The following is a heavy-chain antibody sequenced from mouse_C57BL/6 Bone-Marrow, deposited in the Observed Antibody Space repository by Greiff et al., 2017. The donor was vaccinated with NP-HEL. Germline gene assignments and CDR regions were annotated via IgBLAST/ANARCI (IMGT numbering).Heavy chain of an antibody. Sequence: EVKLVESGGGLVKPGGSLKLSCAASGFTFSSYAMSWVRQTPEKRLEWVATISDGGSYTYYPDNVKGRFTISRDNAKNNLYLQMSHLKSEDTAMDYCARGLRLDFDYWGQGTTLTVSS. CDR3: ARGLRLDFDY. J-gene: IGHJ2*01. D-gene: IGHD1-1*01. CDR1: GFTFSSYA. V-gene: IGHV5-4*03. CDR2: ISDGGSYT.